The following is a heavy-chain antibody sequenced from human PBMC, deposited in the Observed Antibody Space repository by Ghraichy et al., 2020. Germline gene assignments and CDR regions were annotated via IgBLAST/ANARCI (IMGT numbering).Heavy chain of an antibody. D-gene: IGHD3/OR15-3a*01. CDR3: ARVGRRGSAWYFDL. J-gene: IGHJ2*01. V-gene: IGHV4-59*01. CDR2: LYDSGST. CDR1: GGSISNYY. Sequence: SETLSLTCTVSGGSISNYYWSWIRQPPGKGLEWIGYLYDSGSTKYNPSLKSRVTISVDTSKNQFSLKLSSVTAADTAVYYSARVGRRGSAWYFDLWGRGTLVTVSS.